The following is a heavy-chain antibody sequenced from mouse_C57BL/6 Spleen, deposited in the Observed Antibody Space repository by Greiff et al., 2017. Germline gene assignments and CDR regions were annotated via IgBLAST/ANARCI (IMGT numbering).Heavy chain of an antibody. CDR2: IDPETGST. Sequence: VQLQQSGAELVRPGASVTLSCKASGYTFTDYEMHWVKQTPVHGLEWIGAIDPETGSTAYNQKFKGKAILTADKSSSTAYMELRSLTSEDSAVYYCTDYTGTAGFDYWGQGTTLTVSS. V-gene: IGHV1-15*01. CDR1: GYTFTDYE. J-gene: IGHJ2*01. D-gene: IGHD2-12*01. CDR3: TDYTGTAGFDY.